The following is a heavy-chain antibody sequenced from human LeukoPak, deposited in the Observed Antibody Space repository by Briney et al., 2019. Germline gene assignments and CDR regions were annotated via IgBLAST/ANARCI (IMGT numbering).Heavy chain of an antibody. Sequence: PGGSLRLSCAASGFTFSSYGMHWVRQAPGKGLEWVTFIRYDGSNKYYAESVKGRFTISRDNSKNTLYLQMNSLRAEDTAVYYCAKGTSYNWNDGWFDPWGNGILVTVSS. V-gene: IGHV3-30*02. CDR3: AKGTSYNWNDGWFDP. J-gene: IGHJ5*02. D-gene: IGHD1-20*01. CDR1: GFTFSSYG. CDR2: IRYDGSNK.